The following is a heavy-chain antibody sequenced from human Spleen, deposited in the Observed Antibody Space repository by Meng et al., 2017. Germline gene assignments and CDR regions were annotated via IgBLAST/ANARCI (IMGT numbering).Heavy chain of an antibody. CDR2: VNAGNGNT. CDR1: GYTFTTYG. J-gene: IGHJ4*02. Sequence: QVQLVQSGAEVKKPGASVKVSCKASGYTFTTYGIHWVRQAPGQRLEWMGWVNAGNGNTKYSQKFQGRVTITRDTSANTGYMELSELTSDDTAVYYCAREKGSGNYENYWGQGTLVTVS. CDR3: AREKGSGNYENY. V-gene: IGHV1-3*01. D-gene: IGHD1-26*01.